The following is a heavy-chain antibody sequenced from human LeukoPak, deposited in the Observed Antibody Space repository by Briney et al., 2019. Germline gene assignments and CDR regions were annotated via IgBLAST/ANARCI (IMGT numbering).Heavy chain of an antibody. CDR1: GFTFSSYA. V-gene: IGHV3-64*01. CDR3: ARTVGYCSGGSCYWGPFDY. D-gene: IGHD2-15*01. CDR2: ISSNGGST. Sequence: GGSLRLSCAASGFTFSSYAMHWVRQAPGKGLEYVSAISSNGGSTYYASSVKGRFTISRDNSKNTLYLQMGSLRAEDMAVYYCARTVGYCSGGSCYWGPFDYWGQGTLVTVSS. J-gene: IGHJ4*02.